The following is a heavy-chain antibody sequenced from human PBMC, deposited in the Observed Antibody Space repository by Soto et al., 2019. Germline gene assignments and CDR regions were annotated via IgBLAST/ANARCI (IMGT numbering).Heavy chain of an antibody. CDR1: GGSISSGGYY. CDR2: IYYSGGT. D-gene: IGHD3-22*01. Sequence: QVQLQESGPGLVKPSQTLSLTCTVSGGSISSGGYYWSWIRQHPGKGLEWIGYIYYSGGTSYNPSLASRVTISVATSKNQFNLKLSSVTAADTAVYYCAMGGDYYDSSGYPQGFDYWGQGTLGTVSS. J-gene: IGHJ4*02. CDR3: AMGGDYYDSSGYPQGFDY. V-gene: IGHV4-31*03.